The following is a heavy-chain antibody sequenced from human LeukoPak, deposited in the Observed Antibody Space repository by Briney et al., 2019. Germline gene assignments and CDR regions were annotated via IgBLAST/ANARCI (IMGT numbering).Heavy chain of an antibody. J-gene: IGHJ4*02. CDR3: ARGPIQLWLGYFGC. V-gene: IGHV3-66*01. CDR2: IYSGGTT. D-gene: IGHD5-18*01. CDR1: GFTVSSNY. Sequence: GGSLRLSCAASGFTVSSNYMSWVRQAPGKGLEWVSVIYSGGTTYYADSVKGRFTISRDNSKNTLYLQMNSLRAEDTAVYYCARGPIQLWLGYFGCWGQGTLVTVSS.